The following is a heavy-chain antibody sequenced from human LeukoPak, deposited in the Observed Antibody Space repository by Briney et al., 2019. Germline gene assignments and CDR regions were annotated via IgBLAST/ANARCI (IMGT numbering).Heavy chain of an antibody. CDR2: FSGTSST. CDR3: AKLKQWQPQRYFFEY. CDR1: GFTFSRYW. Sequence: PGGSLRLSCAASGFTFSRYWMSWVRQAPGKGLEWVSTFSGTSSTSYADAVKGRVTISRDNSKNTLYLQLNSLRAEDTAVYYCAKLKQWQPQRYFFEYWGQGALVTVAS. J-gene: IGHJ4*02. V-gene: IGHV3-23*01. D-gene: IGHD6-19*01.